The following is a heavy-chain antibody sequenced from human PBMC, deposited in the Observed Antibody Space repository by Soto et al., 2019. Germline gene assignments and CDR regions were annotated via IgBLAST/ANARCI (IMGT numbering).Heavy chain of an antibody. CDR3: VTGDYVYAEYFQH. V-gene: IGHV1-69*13. CDR2: IIPIFGTA. J-gene: IGHJ1*01. D-gene: IGHD4-17*01. Sequence: ASVKVSCKASGGTFSSYAISWVRQAPGQGLEWMGGIIPIFGTANYAQKFQGRVTITADESTSTAYMELSSLRSEDTAVYYCVTGDYVYAEYFQHWGQGTLVTVSS. CDR1: GGTFSSYA.